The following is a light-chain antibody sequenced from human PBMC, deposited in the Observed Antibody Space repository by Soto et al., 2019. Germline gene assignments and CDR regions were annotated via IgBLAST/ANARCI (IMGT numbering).Light chain of an antibody. V-gene: IGKV3-11*01. Sequence: EIVLTQSPATVSLSPGERATLSCRASQSISSPLAWYQQKPGQAPRLLIHDASSRVTGIPARFSGSGSGTDFTLTITSLEPEDFGVYYCQQRGDWPPSITFGHGTRLEIK. CDR3: QQRGDWPPSIT. CDR1: QSISSP. CDR2: DAS. J-gene: IGKJ5*01.